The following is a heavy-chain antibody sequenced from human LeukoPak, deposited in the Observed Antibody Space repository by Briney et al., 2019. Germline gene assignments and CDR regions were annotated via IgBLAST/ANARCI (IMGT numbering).Heavy chain of an antibody. D-gene: IGHD5-24*01. V-gene: IGHV3-23*01. Sequence: GGSLRLSCAASGFTFNNYAMNWVRQAPGKGLEWVAAVTGPADTTYYADSVKGRFTISRDSFKDTVYLQMNRLGAEDTALYYRAKGAAIDQWGPGTLVTVSS. J-gene: IGHJ4*02. CDR2: VTGPADTT. CDR1: GFTFNNYA. CDR3: AKGAAIDQ.